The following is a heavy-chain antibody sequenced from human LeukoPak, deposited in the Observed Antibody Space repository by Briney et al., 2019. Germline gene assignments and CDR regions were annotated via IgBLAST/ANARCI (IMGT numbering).Heavy chain of an antibody. D-gene: IGHD2-21*02. CDR3: ARTYCGGDCNNRYFDY. CDR2: INPSGGRT. Sequence: ATVKVSCKASGYILSSYYMHWVRQAPGQGLEWMGIINPSGGRTDYAQEFQGRVTMTRDTSTSTVYMELNSLRSEDTALYYCARTYCGGDCNNRYFDYWGQGTLVTVSS. V-gene: IGHV1-46*01. CDR1: GYILSSYY. J-gene: IGHJ4*02.